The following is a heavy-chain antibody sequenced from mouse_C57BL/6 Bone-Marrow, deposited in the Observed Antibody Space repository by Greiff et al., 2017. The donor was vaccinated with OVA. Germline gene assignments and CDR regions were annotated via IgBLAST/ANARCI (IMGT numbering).Heavy chain of an antibody. CDR2: ISNGGGST. V-gene: IGHV5-12*01. Sequence: EVHLVESGGGLVQPGGSLKLSCAASGFTFSDYYMYWVRQTPEKRLEWVAYISNGGGSTYYPDTVKGRFTISRDNAKNTLYLQMSRLKSEDTAMCYCARHYSKRGYFDYWGQGTTLTVSS. CDR3: ARHYSKRGYFDY. J-gene: IGHJ2*01. CDR1: GFTFSDYY. D-gene: IGHD2-5*01.